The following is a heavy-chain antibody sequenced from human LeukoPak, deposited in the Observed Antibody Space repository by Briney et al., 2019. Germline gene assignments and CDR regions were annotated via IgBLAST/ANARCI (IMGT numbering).Heavy chain of an antibody. V-gene: IGHV1-2*06. D-gene: IGHD3-3*01. CDR2: INPNSGGT. CDR3: ARSFWSGTHISSHFDY. J-gene: IGHJ4*02. Sequence: ASVKVSCKASGYTFTGYYMHWVRQAPGQGLEWMGRINPNSGGTNYAQKFQGRVTITTDESTSTAYMELSSLRSEDTAVYYCARSFWSGTHISSHFDYWGQGILVTVSS. CDR1: GYTFTGYY.